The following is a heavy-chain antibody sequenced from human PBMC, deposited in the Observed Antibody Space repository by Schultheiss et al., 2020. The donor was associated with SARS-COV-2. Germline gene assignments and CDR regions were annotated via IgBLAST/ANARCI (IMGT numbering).Heavy chain of an antibody. J-gene: IGHJ6*02. CDR3: ARGHDFWKGYYYYYYGMDV. CDR1: GGSIRSYY. Sequence: SETLSLTCSVSGGSIRSYYWNWIRQPPGKGLEWIGYIHYSGGTNYSPSLKSRVTISIDTSKNQFSLNLSSVTAADTAVYYCARGHDFWKGYYYYYYGMDVWGQGTTVTVSS. D-gene: IGHD3-3*01. V-gene: IGHV4-59*01. CDR2: IHYSGGT.